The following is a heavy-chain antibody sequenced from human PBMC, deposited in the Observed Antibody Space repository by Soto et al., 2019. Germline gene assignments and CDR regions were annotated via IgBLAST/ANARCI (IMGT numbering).Heavy chain of an antibody. CDR3: AREFFYDY. CDR1: GFTFSNYN. CDR2: ISSSSTI. V-gene: IGHV3-48*02. D-gene: IGHD3-3*01. J-gene: IGHJ4*02. Sequence: GGSLRLSCAASGFTFSNYNMNWVRQAPGKGLEWVSYISSSSTIYYADSVKGRFTISRDNAKNSLYLQMNSLRDDDTAVYYCAREFFYDYWGQGTLVTVST.